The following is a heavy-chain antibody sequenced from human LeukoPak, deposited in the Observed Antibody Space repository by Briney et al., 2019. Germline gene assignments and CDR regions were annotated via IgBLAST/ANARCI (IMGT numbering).Heavy chain of an antibody. CDR2: INPNSGGT. CDR3: ARGGSSTMIVVDNIDY. Sequence: GASVKVSCKAPGYTFTGYYMHWVRQAPGQGLEWMGWINPNSGGTNYAQKFQGRVTMTRDTSISTAYMELSRLRSDDTAVYYCARGGSSTMIVVDNIDYWGQGTLVTVSS. J-gene: IGHJ4*02. D-gene: IGHD3-22*01. CDR1: GYTFTGYY. V-gene: IGHV1-2*02.